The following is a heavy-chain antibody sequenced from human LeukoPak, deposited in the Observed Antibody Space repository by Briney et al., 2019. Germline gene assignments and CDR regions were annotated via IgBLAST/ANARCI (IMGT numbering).Heavy chain of an antibody. CDR2: ISSSSSYI. CDR3: ARSAAAGTLFDY. D-gene: IGHD6-13*01. J-gene: IGHJ4*02. Sequence: GGSLRLSCAASGFTFSSYSMNWVRQAPGKGLEWVSSISSSSSYIYYADSVKGRLTISRDNAKNSLYLQMNSLRAEDTAVYYCARSAAAGTLFDYWGQGTLVTVSS. V-gene: IGHV3-21*01. CDR1: GFTFSSYS.